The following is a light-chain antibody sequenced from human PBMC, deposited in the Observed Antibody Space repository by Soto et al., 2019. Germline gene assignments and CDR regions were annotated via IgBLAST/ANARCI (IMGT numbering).Light chain of an antibody. J-gene: IGLJ1*01. V-gene: IGLV2-14*03. CDR3: SSYRSSSTPYYV. Sequence: QSVLTQPASVSGSPGQSITISCTGTSSDVGGYNSVSWYQQHPGKAPKLMIYEVSNRPSGVSNRFSGSKSGNTASLTISGLQAEDESDYYCSSYRSSSTPYYVFGTGTKGTVL. CDR1: SSDVGGYNS. CDR2: EVS.